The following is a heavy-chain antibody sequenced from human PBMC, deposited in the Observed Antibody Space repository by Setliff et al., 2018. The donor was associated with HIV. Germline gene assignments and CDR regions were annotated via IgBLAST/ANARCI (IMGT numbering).Heavy chain of an antibody. J-gene: IGHJ4*02. V-gene: IGHV1-3*01. CDR2: INAGNGNT. CDR3: ARGLRQLERSNYFDY. Sequence: ASVKVSCKASEYIFANYAMNWVRQAPGQSLEWMGWINAGNGNTKYSQKSQGRVTITRDTSASTAYIEVNSLTSDDTAVYFCARGLRQLERSNYFDYWGQGTLVTVSS. D-gene: IGHD1-1*01. CDR1: EYIFANYA.